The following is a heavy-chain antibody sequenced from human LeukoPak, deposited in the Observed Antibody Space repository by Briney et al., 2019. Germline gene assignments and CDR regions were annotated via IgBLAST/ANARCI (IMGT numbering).Heavy chain of an antibody. J-gene: IGHJ5*02. V-gene: IGHV3-21*01. CDR2: ISSSSSYI. Sequence: PGGSLRLSCAASGFTFSSYSMNWVRQAPGKGLEWVSSISSSSSYIYYADSVKGRFTISGDNAKNSLYLQMNSLRAEDTAVYYCARAGSYDYVWGSYPNSWFDPWGQGTLVTVSS. D-gene: IGHD3-16*02. CDR3: ARAGSYDYVWGSYPNSWFDP. CDR1: GFTFSSYS.